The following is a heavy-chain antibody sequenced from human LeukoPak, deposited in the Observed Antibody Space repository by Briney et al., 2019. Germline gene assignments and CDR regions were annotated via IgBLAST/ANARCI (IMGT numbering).Heavy chain of an antibody. CDR2: ISYDGSNK. V-gene: IGHV3-30-3*01. Sequence: GGSLRLSCAASGFTFSSYARHWVRQAPGKGLEWVAVISYDGSNKYYADSVKGRFTISRDNSKNTLYQQMNSLRAEDTAVYYCARDKQQWLVLGGFDYWGQGTLVTVSS. CDR1: GFTFSSYA. D-gene: IGHD6-19*01. J-gene: IGHJ4*02. CDR3: ARDKQQWLVLGGFDY.